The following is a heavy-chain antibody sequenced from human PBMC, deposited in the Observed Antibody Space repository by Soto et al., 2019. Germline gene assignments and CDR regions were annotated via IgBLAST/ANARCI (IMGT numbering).Heavy chain of an antibody. CDR3: ARAPFASGSGWYDY. CDR2: INPSGGST. J-gene: IGHJ4*02. D-gene: IGHD6-19*01. V-gene: IGHV1-46*03. Sequence: ASVKVSCKASGYIFTTYYVHWVLQAPGQGLEWMGIINPSGGSTSYAQKFQGRVTMTRDTSTSTVYMELSSLRSEDMAVYYCARAPFASGSGWYDYWGQGTLVTVSS. CDR1: GYIFTTYY.